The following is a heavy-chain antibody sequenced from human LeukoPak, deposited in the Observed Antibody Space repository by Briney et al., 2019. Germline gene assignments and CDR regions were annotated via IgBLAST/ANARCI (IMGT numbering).Heavy chain of an antibody. CDR1: SGSISTSNYY. D-gene: IGHD3-10*01. J-gene: IGHJ5*02. V-gene: IGHV4-39*07. CDR2: IFYSGST. Sequence: PSETLSLTCTVSSGSISTSNYYWGWVRQPPGKALEWIGNIFYSGSTYYSPSLKSRVTISLDTSRNQFSLKLNSVTAADTAVYYCARAVRVLWFGEVANWFDPWGQGTLVTVSS. CDR3: ARAVRVLWFGEVANWFDP.